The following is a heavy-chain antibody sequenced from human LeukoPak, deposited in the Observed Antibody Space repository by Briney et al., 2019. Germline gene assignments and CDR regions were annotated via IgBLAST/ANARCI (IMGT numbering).Heavy chain of an antibody. D-gene: IGHD3-3*01. J-gene: IGHJ4*02. CDR3: AKGTGSNYDFWSGYYY. V-gene: IGHV3-43*02. Sequence: PGGSLRLSCAASGFTFDDYAMHWVRQAPGKGLEWVSLISGDGGSTYYADSVKGRFTISRDNGKNSLYLQMNSLRTEDTALYYCAKGTGSNYDFWSGYYYWGQGTLVTASS. CDR2: ISGDGGST. CDR1: GFTFDDYA.